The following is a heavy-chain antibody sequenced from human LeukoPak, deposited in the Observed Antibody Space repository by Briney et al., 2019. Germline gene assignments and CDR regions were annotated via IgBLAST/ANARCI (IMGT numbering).Heavy chain of an antibody. CDR2: INTNTGNP. V-gene: IGHV7-4-1*02. CDR1: GYTFTSYA. CDR3: ARSEGRSYSSSWYGIPGLDY. Sequence: ASVKVSCKASGYTFTSYAMNWVRQAPGQGLEWMGWINTNTGNPTYAQGFTGRFVFSLDTSVSTAYLQISSLKAEDTAVYYCARSEGRSYSSSWYGIPGLDYWGQGTLVTVSS. J-gene: IGHJ4*02. D-gene: IGHD6-13*01.